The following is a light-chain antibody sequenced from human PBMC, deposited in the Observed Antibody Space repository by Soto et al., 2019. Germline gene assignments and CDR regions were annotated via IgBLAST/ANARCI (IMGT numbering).Light chain of an antibody. CDR2: DVS. V-gene: IGLV2-11*01. J-gene: IGLJ1*01. CDR3: CSYAGSSNV. CDR1: SSDVGGYNY. Sequence: QSALAQPRSVSGSPGQSVTISCTGTSSDVGGYNYVSWYQEQPGKAPKLMIYDVSKRPSGVPDRFSGSKSGNTASLTISGLQAEDEADYYCCSYAGSSNVFGTGTKVTVL.